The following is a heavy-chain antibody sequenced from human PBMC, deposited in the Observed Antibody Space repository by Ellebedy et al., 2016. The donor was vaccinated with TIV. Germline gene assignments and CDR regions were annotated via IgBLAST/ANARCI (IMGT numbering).Heavy chain of an antibody. J-gene: IGHJ4*02. CDR3: ARPPIVGGTVAFDY. CDR2: INYSGST. D-gene: IGHD1-26*01. V-gene: IGHV4-39*01. Sequence: MPSETLSLTCTVSGDSISSSSYYWGWIRQLPGKGLEWIGSINYSGSTYYNPSLKSRVTISVDTSKNQFSLKLSSVTAADTAAYYCARPPIVGGTVAFDYWGQGILVTVSS. CDR1: GDSISSSSYY.